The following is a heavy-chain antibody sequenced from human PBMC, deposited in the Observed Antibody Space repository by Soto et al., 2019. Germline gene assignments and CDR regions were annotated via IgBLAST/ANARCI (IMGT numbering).Heavy chain of an antibody. V-gene: IGHV4-34*01. D-gene: IGHD6-13*01. CDR1: GGSFSGYY. J-gene: IGHJ5*02. Sequence: QVQLQQWGAGLLKPSETLSLTCAVYGGSFSGYYWSWIRQPPGKGLEWIGEINHSGSTNYNPSLKSRVTISVDTSKNQFSLKLSSVTAADTAVYYCARGGRGQQLVAVDPWGQGTLVTVSS. CDR3: ARGGRGQQLVAVDP. CDR2: INHSGST.